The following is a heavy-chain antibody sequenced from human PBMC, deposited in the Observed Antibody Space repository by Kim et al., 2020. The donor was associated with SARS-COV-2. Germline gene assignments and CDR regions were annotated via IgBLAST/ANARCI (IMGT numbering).Heavy chain of an antibody. D-gene: IGHD2-2*01. V-gene: IGHV4-34*01. CDR2: INHSGST. CDR1: GGSFSGYY. Sequence: SETLSLTCAVYGGSFSGYYWSWIRQPPGKGLEWIGEINHSGSTNYNPSLKSRVTISVDTSKNQFSLKLSSVTAADTAVYYCARGRRYCSSTSCYFPYYYYYYGMDVWGQGTTVTVSS. J-gene: IGHJ6*02. CDR3: ARGRRYCSSTSCYFPYYYYYYGMDV.